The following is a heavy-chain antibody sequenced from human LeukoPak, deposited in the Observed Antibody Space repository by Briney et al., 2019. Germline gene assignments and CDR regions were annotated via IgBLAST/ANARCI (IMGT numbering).Heavy chain of an antibody. CDR2: ISYDGSNK. Sequence: GRSLRLSCAASGFTFSSYAMHWVRQAPGKGLEWVAVISYDGSNKYCADSVKGRFTISRDNSKNTLYLQMNSLRAEDTAVYYCARDRDSGSYYDYFDYWGQGTLVTVSS. J-gene: IGHJ4*02. CDR3: ARDRDSGSYYDYFDY. V-gene: IGHV3-30-3*01. D-gene: IGHD1-26*01. CDR1: GFTFSSYA.